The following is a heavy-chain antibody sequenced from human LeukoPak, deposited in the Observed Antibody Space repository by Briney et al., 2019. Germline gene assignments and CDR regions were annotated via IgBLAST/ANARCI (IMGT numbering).Heavy chain of an antibody. CDR2: IYSDNT. Sequence: GGSLRLSCTVSGFTVSSNSMSWVRQAPGKGLEWVSFIYSDNTHYSDSVKGRFTISRDNSKNTLYLQMNSLRAEDTAVYYCARAVGAITYFTYWGQGTLVTVSS. CDR3: ARAVGAITYFTY. D-gene: IGHD1-26*01. J-gene: IGHJ4*02. CDR1: GFTVSSNS. V-gene: IGHV3-53*01.